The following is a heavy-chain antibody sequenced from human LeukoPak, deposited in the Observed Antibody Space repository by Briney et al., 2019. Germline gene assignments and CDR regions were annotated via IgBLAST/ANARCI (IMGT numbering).Heavy chain of an antibody. V-gene: IGHV3-30*02. CDR3: AKAYYYGSGSNYKSFDY. J-gene: IGHJ4*02. D-gene: IGHD3-10*01. CDR2: IRYDGSNK. CDR1: GFTFSSYG. Sequence: GGSLRLSCAASGFTFSSYGMHWVRQAPGKGLEWVAFIRYDGSNKYYADSVKGRFTISRDNSKSTLSLQMNSLRVEDTALYYCAKAYYYGSGSNYKSFDYWGQGTLVTVSS.